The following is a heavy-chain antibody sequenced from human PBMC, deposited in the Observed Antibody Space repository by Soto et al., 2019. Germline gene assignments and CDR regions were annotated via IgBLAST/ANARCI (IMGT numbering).Heavy chain of an antibody. CDR1: GGSITNNY. Sequence: SETLSLTCSVSGGSITNNYWSWIRQPPGRGLEWIGYISKSGSTSYNPSLKSRVTISRDTSQNQFSLRLSSMTAADTAVYYCARGAGVRDERESWFDPWGQGTLVTVSS. CDR3: ARGAGVRDERESWFDP. CDR2: ISKSGST. D-gene: IGHD1-1*01. V-gene: IGHV4-59*01. J-gene: IGHJ5*02.